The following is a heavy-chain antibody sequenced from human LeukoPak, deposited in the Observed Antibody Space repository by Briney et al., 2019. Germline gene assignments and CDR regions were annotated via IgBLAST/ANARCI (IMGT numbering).Heavy chain of an antibody. CDR2: IHYRGST. V-gene: IGHV4-31*03. CDR3: ARGATYNERNGLFDP. J-gene: IGHJ5*02. D-gene: IGHD2-8*01. CDR1: GASITTGAHF. Sequence: SQTLSLTCTVSGASITTGAHFWVWIRQFPGQGLEFIGYIHYRGSTYYNPSLATRVTISLDTSADQFSLSLSSVTAADTAVYFCARGATYNERNGLFDPWGQGTLVTVSS.